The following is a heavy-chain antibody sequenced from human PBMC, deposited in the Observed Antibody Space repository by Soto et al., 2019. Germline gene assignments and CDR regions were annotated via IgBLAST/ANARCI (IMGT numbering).Heavy chain of an antibody. CDR3: ASLTHHGPFDY. J-gene: IGHJ4*02. Sequence: QLQLQESGPGLVKPSETLSLTCTVSGGSISSSSYYWGWIRQPPGKGLEWIGSIYYSGSTYYNPSLKSRVIISIDTSKNQCALKLSSVTAADPAAYYCASLTHHGPFDYWGQGTLVTASS. V-gene: IGHV4-39*01. D-gene: IGHD4-17*01. CDR2: IYYSGST. CDR1: GGSISSSSYY.